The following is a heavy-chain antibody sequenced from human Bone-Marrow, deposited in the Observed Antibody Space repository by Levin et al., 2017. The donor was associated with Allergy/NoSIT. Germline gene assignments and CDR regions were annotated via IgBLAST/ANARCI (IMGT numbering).Heavy chain of an antibody. D-gene: IGHD5-24*01. Sequence: SETLSLTCTVSGVSITSGNYYWSWIRQPAGKGLEWFGHIYTSGNTNYNPSLKSRVTISVDTSKNQFSLKLRSVTAADTAVYYCARVLQYYYYYMDVWGKGTTVTVSS. J-gene: IGHJ6*03. V-gene: IGHV4-61*09. CDR3: ARVLQYYYYYMDV. CDR2: IYTSGNT. CDR1: GVSITSGNYY.